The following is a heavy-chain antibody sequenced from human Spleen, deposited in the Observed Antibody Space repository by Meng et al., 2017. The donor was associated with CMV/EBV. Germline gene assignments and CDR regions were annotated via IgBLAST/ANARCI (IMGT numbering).Heavy chain of an antibody. J-gene: IGHJ4*02. CDR2: IYYIRNT. V-gene: IGHV4-59*01. CDR3: ARVDCSGGGCYLGGY. CDR1: GGSISSYY. Sequence: GSLRLSCTVSGGSISSYYWSWIRQPPGKGLEWIGYIYYIRNTNYNPSLKSRVTMSVDTSRNQFSLKLSSVTAADTAVYYCARVDCSGGGCYLGGYWGQGALVTVSS. D-gene: IGHD2-15*01.